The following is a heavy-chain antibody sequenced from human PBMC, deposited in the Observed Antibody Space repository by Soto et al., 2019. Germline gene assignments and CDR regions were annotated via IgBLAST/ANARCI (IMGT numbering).Heavy chain of an antibody. V-gene: IGHV4-59*08. Sequence: SETLSLTCTVSGGSISSYYWSWIRQPPGKGLEWIGYIYYSGSTNYNPSLKSRVTISVDTSKNQFSLKLSSVTAADTAVYYCARQKGASGSSLAWLDYWGQGTLVTVSS. CDR1: GGSISSYY. J-gene: IGHJ4*02. CDR3: ARQKGASGSSLAWLDY. CDR2: IYYSGST. D-gene: IGHD1-26*01.